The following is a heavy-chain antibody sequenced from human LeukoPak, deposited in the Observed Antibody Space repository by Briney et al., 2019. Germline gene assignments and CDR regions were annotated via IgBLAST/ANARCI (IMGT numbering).Heavy chain of an antibody. D-gene: IGHD3-3*01. CDR1: GYTFSSYA. J-gene: IGHJ4*02. CDR2: ISGSGGST. V-gene: IGHV3-23*01. CDR3: AKDQGEWLLAFDY. Sequence: TGGSLRLSCAASGYTFSSYAMSWVRQAPGKGLEWVSAISGSGGSTYYADSVKGRFTISRDNSKNTLYLQMNSLRAEDTAVYYCAKDQGEWLLAFDYWGQGTLVTVSS.